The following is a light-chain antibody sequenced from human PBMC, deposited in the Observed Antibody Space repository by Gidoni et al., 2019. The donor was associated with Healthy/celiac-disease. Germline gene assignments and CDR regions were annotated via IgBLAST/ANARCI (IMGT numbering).Light chain of an antibody. CDR1: QDISNY. CDR2: GAS. Sequence: DIQTTQSPSSLSASVGDRVTITCQASQDISNYLNWYPQKPGNAPKRLIYGASNLETGVPSRFSGSGSGTDFTFTISSLQPEDIATYYCQQYDNLPYTFGQGTKLEIK. V-gene: IGKV1-33*01. J-gene: IGKJ2*01. CDR3: QQYDNLPYT.